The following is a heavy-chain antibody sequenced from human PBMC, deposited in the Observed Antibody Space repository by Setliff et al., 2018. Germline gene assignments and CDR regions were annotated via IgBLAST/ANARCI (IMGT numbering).Heavy chain of an antibody. CDR3: ARIRGTGDAFDI. J-gene: IGHJ3*02. Sequence: TLTLTCTLSGFSLTSGVRVSWIRQPPGKALEWLARIDWDDDKFYSTSLRTRLTISKDISKSQVVLTMTNMDPVDTATYYCARIRGTGDAFDIWGQGTMVTVSS. CDR1: GFSLTSGVR. CDR2: IDWDDDK. D-gene: IGHD7-27*01. V-gene: IGHV2-70*04.